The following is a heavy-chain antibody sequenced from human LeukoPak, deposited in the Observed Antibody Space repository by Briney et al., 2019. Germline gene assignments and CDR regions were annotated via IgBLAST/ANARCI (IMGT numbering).Heavy chain of an antibody. CDR1: GGSISSYY. CDR3: ARHLGPGWHAMDV. Sequence: SETLSLTCTVSGGSISSYYWSWIRQPPGKGLEWIGYIYYSGSTKYKPSLKSRVTISVDTSKNQFSLKLSSVTAADTAVYYCARHLGPGWHAMDVWGQGTTVTVSS. J-gene: IGHJ6*02. CDR2: IYYSGST. V-gene: IGHV4-59*08. D-gene: IGHD2-15*01.